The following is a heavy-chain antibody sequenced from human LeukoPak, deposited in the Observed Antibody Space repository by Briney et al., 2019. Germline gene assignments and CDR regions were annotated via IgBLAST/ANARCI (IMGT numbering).Heavy chain of an antibody. Sequence: SETLSLTCAVYGGSFSGYYWSWIRKPPGKGRDWIGEFNHSGSTNYNPSLKSRVTISVDTSKNQFSLKLSSVTAADTAVYYCARISDIVVVPAAMRADWFDPWGQGTLVTVSS. J-gene: IGHJ5*02. CDR1: GGSFSGYY. CDR3: ARISDIVVVPAAMRADWFDP. D-gene: IGHD2-2*01. V-gene: IGHV4-34*01. CDR2: FNHSGST.